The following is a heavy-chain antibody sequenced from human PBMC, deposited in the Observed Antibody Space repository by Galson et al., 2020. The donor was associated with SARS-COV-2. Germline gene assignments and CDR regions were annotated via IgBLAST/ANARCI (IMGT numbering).Heavy chain of an antibody. Sequence: SETLSLTCTVSGGSINNYYWSWIRQPPGKGLEWVGYVYYIGSTNYNPSLKSRVTVSVDTSKNQFSLKLSSVTAADTAVYYCSRSGNVGSWVSDHWGQGTLVTVAS. CDR3: SRSGNVGSWVSDH. V-gene: IGHV4-59*01. J-gene: IGHJ1*01. CDR2: VYYIGST. D-gene: IGHD6-13*01. CDR1: GGSINNYY.